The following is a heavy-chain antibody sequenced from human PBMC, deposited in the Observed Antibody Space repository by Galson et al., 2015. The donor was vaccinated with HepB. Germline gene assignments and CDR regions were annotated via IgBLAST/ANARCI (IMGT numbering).Heavy chain of an antibody. J-gene: IGHJ4*02. CDR2: ISGSGGST. Sequence: SLRLSCAASGFTFSSYAMSWVRQAPGKGLEWVSAISGSGGSTYCADSVKGRFTISRDNSKNTLYLQMNSLRAEDTAVYYCARSVVPAANTPFDYWGQGTLVTVSS. V-gene: IGHV3-23*01. D-gene: IGHD2-2*01. CDR1: GFTFSSYA. CDR3: ARSVVPAANTPFDY.